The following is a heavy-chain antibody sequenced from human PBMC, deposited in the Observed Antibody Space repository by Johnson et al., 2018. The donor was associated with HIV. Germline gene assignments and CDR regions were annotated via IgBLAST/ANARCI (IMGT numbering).Heavy chain of an antibody. J-gene: IGHJ3*02. Sequence: VQLVESGGGLVQPGGSLRLSCAASGFTFSTYWMTWVRQAPGKGLEWVANIRQDGGERYYVDSVKGRCTISRDNAKRSLFLQMNSVRAEDTAVYYCARSQGSGGGAFDMWGQGTMVTVSS. CDR3: ARSQGSGGGAFDM. V-gene: IGHV3-7*05. CDR1: GFTFSTYW. CDR2: IRQDGGER. D-gene: IGHD2-8*02.